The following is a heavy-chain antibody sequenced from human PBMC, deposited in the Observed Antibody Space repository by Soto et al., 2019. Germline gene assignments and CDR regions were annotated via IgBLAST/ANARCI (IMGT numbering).Heavy chain of an antibody. CDR2: IYYSGST. CDR1: GGSISSGGYY. D-gene: IGHD5-18*01. V-gene: IGHV4-31*02. J-gene: IGHJ4*02. Sequence: PSETLSLTXTVSGGSISSGGYYWSWIRQHPGKGLEWIGYIYYSGSTYYNPSLKSRVTISVDTSKNQFSLKLSSVTAADTAVYYCARVPIQLWSFDYWGQGTLVTVSS. CDR3: ARVPIQLWSFDY.